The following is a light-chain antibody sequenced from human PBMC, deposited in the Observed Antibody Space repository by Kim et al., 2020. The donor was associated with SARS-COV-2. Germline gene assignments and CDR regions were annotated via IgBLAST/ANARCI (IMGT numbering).Light chain of an antibody. CDR3: QSYNRSNVV. V-gene: IGLV6-57*03. CDR2: EYD. J-gene: IGLJ2*01. CDR1: SGSIYDNY. Sequence: KPVNNSCHRSSGSIYDNYVQWYQQRPGGVPTTVIYEYDQRPSGVSDRFSGSIDNSSNSASLTLSGLKTEDEAEYYCQSYNRSNVVFGGGTKVTVL.